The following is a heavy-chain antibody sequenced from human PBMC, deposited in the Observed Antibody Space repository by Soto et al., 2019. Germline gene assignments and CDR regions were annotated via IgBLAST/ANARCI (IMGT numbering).Heavy chain of an antibody. CDR2: LYHSGST. D-gene: IGHD3-3*01. CDR3: ARLLRFLEWVSEPQYYYYGMDV. Sequence: QVQLQESGPGLVKPSGTLSLTCAVSGGSISSSNWWSWVRQPPGKGLEWIGELYHSGSTNYNPSLKSRGTISVDKSKNQCALKLISVTAADTAVYYCARLLRFLEWVSEPQYYYYGMDVWGQGTTVTVSS. J-gene: IGHJ6*02. V-gene: IGHV4-4*02. CDR1: GGSISSSNW.